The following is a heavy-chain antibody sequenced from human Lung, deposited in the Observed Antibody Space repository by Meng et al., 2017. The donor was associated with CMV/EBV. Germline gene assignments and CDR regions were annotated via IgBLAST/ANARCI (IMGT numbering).Heavy chain of an antibody. CDR2: IYYTGST. J-gene: IGHJ4*02. Sequence: QGQVQESGPGLGKPSQTLSLTCTVSGGSIGSGGYYWSWIRQHPGKGLEWIGYIYYTGSTFYNPSLKSRVTISVDTSKNQFSLKLIPATAADTAVYYCAREAGRDGYATPKFDYWGQGTLVTVSS. CDR1: GGSIGSGGYY. V-gene: IGHV4-31*03. CDR3: AREAGRDGYATPKFDY. D-gene: IGHD5-24*01.